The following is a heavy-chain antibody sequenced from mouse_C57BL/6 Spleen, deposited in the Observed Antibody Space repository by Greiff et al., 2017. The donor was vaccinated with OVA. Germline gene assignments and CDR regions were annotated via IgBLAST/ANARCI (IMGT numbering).Heavy chain of an antibody. Sequence: DVMLVESGGGLVKPGGSLKLSCAASGFTFSDYGMHWVRQAPEKGLEWVAYTSSGSSTIYYADTVKGRFTISRDNAKNTLFLQMTSLRSEDTAMYYCARDYNAMDYWGQGTSVTVSS. D-gene: IGHD2-12*01. CDR3: ARDYNAMDY. J-gene: IGHJ4*01. CDR1: GFTFSDYG. V-gene: IGHV5-17*01. CDR2: TSSGSSTI.